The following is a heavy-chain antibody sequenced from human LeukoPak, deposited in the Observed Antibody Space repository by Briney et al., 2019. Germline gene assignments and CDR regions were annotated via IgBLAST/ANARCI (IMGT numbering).Heavy chain of an antibody. CDR1: GYSLTELS. D-gene: IGHD6-19*01. CDR2: FDPEDGET. J-gene: IGHJ4*02. Sequence: ASVKVSCKVFGYSLTELSMHWVRQAPGKGLEWMGGFDPEDGETIYAQKFQGRVTMTEDTSTDTAYMELSSLRSEDTAVYYCARGGSGWAPFDYWGQGTLVTVSS. V-gene: IGHV1-24*01. CDR3: ARGGSGWAPFDY.